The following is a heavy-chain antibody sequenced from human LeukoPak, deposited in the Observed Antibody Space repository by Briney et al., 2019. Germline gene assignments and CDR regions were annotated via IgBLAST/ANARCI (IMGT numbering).Heavy chain of an antibody. Sequence: VGTLRLSCAASGFTFSSYGTRSGRHAPGKGVGCGAGIWYDGSDKYYTDSVRGRFPISRDNPKNTPYLQMNIRRPQDRPVYYFARATPSGYYFDYWGQGTMVTVSS. CDR3: ARATPSGYYFDY. CDR2: IWYDGSDK. V-gene: IGHV3-33*01. CDR1: GFTFSSYG. J-gene: IGHJ4*02. D-gene: IGHD3-10*01.